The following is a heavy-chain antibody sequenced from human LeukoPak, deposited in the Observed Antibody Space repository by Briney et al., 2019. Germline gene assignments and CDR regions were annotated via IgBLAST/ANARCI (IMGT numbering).Heavy chain of an antibody. D-gene: IGHD1-26*01. V-gene: IGHV5-51*01. CDR1: GYSFTSHW. J-gene: IGHJ4*02. CDR3: ARQGVGATKKFDY. Sequence: KRGESLKTSCKGSGYSFTSHWIGWVRQMPGKGLEWMGIIYPGDSDTRYSPSFQGQVTISADKSISTAYLQWGSLKVSDTAMYYCARQGVGATKKFDYWGQGTLVTVSS. CDR2: IYPGDSDT.